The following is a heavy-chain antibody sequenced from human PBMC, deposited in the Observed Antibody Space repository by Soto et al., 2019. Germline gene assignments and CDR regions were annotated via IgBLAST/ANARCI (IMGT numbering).Heavy chain of an antibody. CDR2: ISYRGTT. Sequence: SETLSLTCTVSGVSIRTAGYYWSWIRQHPEKGLEWVGHISYRGTTHYNSSLKSRLAISRDTSKNQFSLNLGSVTAADTAIYYCARTPIRSLPPDYWGQGSLVTVSS. CDR1: GVSIRTAGYY. J-gene: IGHJ4*02. V-gene: IGHV4-31*03. CDR3: ARTPIRSLPPDY. D-gene: IGHD2-21*02.